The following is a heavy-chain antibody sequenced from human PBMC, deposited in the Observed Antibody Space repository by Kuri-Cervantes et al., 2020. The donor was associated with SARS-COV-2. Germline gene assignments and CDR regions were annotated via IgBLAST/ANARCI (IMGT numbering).Heavy chain of an antibody. D-gene: IGHD3-3*01. CDR2: ISSSTSYI. V-gene: IGHV3-21*04. CDR1: GFTLSSYS. Sequence: GGFLRLSFAASGFTLSSYSINWVRQAPGKGLEWVSSISSSTSYIYHEDSVKGRFTISRDNAKNSLYLQMNSLRAEDTAVYYCARGNDFWHGHSAPFYYMDVWGKGTTVTVSS. J-gene: IGHJ6*03. CDR3: ARGNDFWHGHSAPFYYMDV.